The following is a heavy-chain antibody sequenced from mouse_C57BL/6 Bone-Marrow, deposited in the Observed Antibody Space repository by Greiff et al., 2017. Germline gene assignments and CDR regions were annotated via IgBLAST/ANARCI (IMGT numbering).Heavy chain of an antibody. CDR2: IYPRSGNT. D-gene: IGHD1-1*01. V-gene: IGHV1-81*01. CDR3: ARERYGSSFAWFAY. CDR1: GYTFTSYG. J-gene: IGHJ3*01. Sequence: SGSSLAMPGASVKLSCKASGYTFTSYGISWVKQRTGQGLEWIGEIYPRSGNTYYNEKFKGKATLTADKSSSTAYMELRSLTSEDSAVYFCARERYGSSFAWFAYWGQGTLVTVSA.